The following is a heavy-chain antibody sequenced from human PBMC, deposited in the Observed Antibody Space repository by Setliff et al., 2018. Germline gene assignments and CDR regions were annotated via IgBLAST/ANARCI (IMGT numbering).Heavy chain of an antibody. V-gene: IGHV4-39*06. J-gene: IGHJ4*02. CDR3: ATIDSLFYYLDF. Sequence: PSETLSLTCHVSGGSVSSTSQYWGLIRQPPGKGLEWVGGVHHSGSLYYNPSLKSRVSISLDTSKKQFTLKLSSVTAADTAVYYCATIDSLFYYLDFWSQGTLVTVSS. D-gene: IGHD3-10*01. CDR1: GGSVSSTSQY. CDR2: VHHSGSL.